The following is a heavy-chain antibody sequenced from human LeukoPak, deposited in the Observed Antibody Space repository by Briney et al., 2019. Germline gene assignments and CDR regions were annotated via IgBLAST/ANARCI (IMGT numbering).Heavy chain of an antibody. J-gene: IGHJ4*02. D-gene: IGHD3-3*01. CDR3: QSRFLEWLLDY. CDR1: GDSIRSNNYY. V-gene: IGHV4-39*01. CDR2: IYDTGST. Sequence: SETLSLTCTVSGDSIRSNNYYWGWIRQPPGKGLEWIGSIYDTGSTYYNPSLKSRVIISVDTSKNQFSLKLSSETAADTAVYYCQSRFLEWLLDYWGQGTLVTVSS.